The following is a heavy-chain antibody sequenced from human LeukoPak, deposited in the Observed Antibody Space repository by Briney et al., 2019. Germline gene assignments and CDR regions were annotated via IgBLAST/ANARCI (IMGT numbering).Heavy chain of an antibody. CDR2: ISYDGSNK. D-gene: IGHD6-19*01. Sequence: PGGSLRLSCEASGFTFSSYAMHWVRQAPGKGLEWVAVISYDGSNKYYADSVKGRFTISRDNSKNTLYLQMNSLRAEDTAVYYCARALSAGYSSGCGDYWGQGTLVTVSS. CDR1: GFTFSSYA. CDR3: ARALSAGYSSGCGDY. J-gene: IGHJ4*02. V-gene: IGHV3-30-3*01.